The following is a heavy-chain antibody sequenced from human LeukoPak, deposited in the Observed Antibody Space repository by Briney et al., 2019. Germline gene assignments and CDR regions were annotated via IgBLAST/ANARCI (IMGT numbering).Heavy chain of an antibody. D-gene: IGHD6-6*01. V-gene: IGHV1-69*06. Sequence: SVKVSFKASGGTFSSYAISWVRQAPGQGLEWMGRIIPIFGTANYAQKFQGRVTITADKSTSTAYMELSSLRSEDTAVYYCARGGIGIVARVDYWGQGTLVTVSS. J-gene: IGHJ4*02. CDR3: ARGGIGIVARVDY. CDR1: GGTFSSYA. CDR2: IIPIFGTA.